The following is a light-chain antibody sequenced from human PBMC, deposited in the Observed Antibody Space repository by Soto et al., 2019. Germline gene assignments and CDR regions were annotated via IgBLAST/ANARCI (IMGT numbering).Light chain of an antibody. Sequence: QSALTQPASVSGSPGQSITISCTGTSSDVGTYEYVSWYQHHPGKAPKLMIYDVSNRPSGVSDRVSGSKSGNTASLTISGLQAEDEADYDCSSYAINGDVFFGGGTTLPVL. CDR3: SSYAINGDVF. CDR2: DVS. V-gene: IGLV2-14*03. J-gene: IGLJ2*01. CDR1: SSDVGTYEY.